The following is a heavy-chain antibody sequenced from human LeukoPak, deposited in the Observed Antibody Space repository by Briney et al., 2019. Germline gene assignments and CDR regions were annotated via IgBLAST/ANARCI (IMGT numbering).Heavy chain of an antibody. CDR3: AKDPLESSTSFNWFDP. CDR1: GFTFSSYG. J-gene: IGHJ5*02. D-gene: IGHD2-2*01. V-gene: IGHV3-30*02. Sequence: GGSLRLSCAASGFTFSSYGMHWVRQAPGKGLEWVAFIRYDGSNKYYADSVKGRFTISRDNSKNTLYLQMNSLRAEDTAVYYCAKDPLESSTSFNWFDPWGQGTLVTVSS. CDR2: IRYDGSNK.